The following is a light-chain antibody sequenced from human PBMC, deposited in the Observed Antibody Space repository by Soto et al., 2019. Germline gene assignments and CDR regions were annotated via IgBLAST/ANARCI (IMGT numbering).Light chain of an antibody. Sequence: EIVMTQSPATLSVSPGERATLSCRASQSVSSNLAWYQQKPGQAPRLLIYGASTRATGIPARFSGSGSGTEVTLTISSLQSEDFAVYYCQQYNNWPPWTFGHETNVDIK. CDR1: QSVSSN. CDR2: GAS. CDR3: QQYNNWPPWT. V-gene: IGKV3-15*01. J-gene: IGKJ1*01.